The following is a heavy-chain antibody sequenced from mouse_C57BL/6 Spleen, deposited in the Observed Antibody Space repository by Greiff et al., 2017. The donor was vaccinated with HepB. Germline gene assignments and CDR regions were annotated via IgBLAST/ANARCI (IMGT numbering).Heavy chain of an antibody. D-gene: IGHD1-1*01. CDR1: GYTFTSYW. V-gene: IGHV1-50*01. CDR3: ASDYGGFAY. J-gene: IGHJ3*01. Sequence: QVQLQQPGAELVKPGASVKLSCKASGYTFTSYWMQWVKQRPGQGLEWIGEIDPSDSYTNYNQKFKGKATLTVDTSSSTAYMQLSSLTSEDSAVYYCASDYGGFAYWGQGTLVTVSA. CDR2: IDPSDSYT.